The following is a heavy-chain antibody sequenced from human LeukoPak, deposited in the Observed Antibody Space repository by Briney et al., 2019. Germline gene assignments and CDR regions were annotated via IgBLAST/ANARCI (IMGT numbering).Heavy chain of an antibody. J-gene: IGHJ4*02. CDR3: AKDISFDYGGAPDS. CDR2: ISWDSGSI. V-gene: IGHV3-9*01. Sequence: PGGSLRLSCEASGFIFEYYAMHWVRQAPGKGLEWVSCISWDSGSIGYADSVRGRFIISRDNANNSLYLHMNSLKPDDTALYYCAKDISFDYGGAPDSWGQGTLVTVSS. D-gene: IGHD4/OR15-4a*01. CDR1: GFIFEYYA.